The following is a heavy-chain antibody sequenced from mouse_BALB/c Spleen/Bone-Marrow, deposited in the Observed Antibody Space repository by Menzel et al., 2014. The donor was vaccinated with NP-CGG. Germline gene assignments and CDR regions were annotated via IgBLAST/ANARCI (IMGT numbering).Heavy chain of an antibody. CDR2: ISYSGST. D-gene: IGHD6-5*01. J-gene: IGHJ2*01. CDR1: GYSITSDYA. Sequence: EVKLQESGPGLVKPSQSLSLTCTVTGYSITSDYAWNWIRQFPGNKLEWMGYISYSGSTSYNPSLKSRISLTRDTSKNQFFLQLNSVTTEDTATYYCARRLWDYWGQGTTLTVSS. CDR3: ARRLWDY. V-gene: IGHV3-2*02.